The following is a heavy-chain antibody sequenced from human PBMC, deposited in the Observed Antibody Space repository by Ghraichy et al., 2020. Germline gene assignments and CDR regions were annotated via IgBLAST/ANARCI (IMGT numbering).Heavy chain of an antibody. CDR2: IIPIFERT. J-gene: IGHJ3*02. D-gene: IGHD2-21*02. Sequence: SVKVSCKASGGPFSASGIYWVRQAPGQGLEWVGGIIPIFERTNYGHKFQGRVKITADDSTRTAYMELTSLRSEDTAIYYCASPGLTVETRGALDIWGQGTMVTVSS. CDR1: GGPFSASG. CDR3: ASPGLTVETRGALDI. V-gene: IGHV1-69*13.